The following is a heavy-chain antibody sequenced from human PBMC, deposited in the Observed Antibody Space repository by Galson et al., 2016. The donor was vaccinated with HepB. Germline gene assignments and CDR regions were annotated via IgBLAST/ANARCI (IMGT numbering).Heavy chain of an antibody. D-gene: IGHD4-23*01. CDR1: GFAFSSHW. Sequence: SLRLSCAASGFAFSSHWMHWVRQAPGKGLEWVSRITSDGTISNYADSVKGRFTISRDNAKNTLYLQMNSLRAEDTAVYFCVRDHSVVPTTAYNWFDPWGRGALVTVSS. CDR2: ITSDGTIS. V-gene: IGHV3-74*01. CDR3: VRDHSVVPTTAYNWFDP. J-gene: IGHJ5*02.